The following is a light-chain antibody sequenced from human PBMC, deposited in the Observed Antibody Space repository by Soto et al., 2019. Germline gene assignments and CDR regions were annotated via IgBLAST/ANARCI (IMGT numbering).Light chain of an antibody. CDR1: QSISSSY. Sequence: ENVLTQSPGTLSLSPGERATLSCRASQSISSSYLAWYQQKPGQTPRLLIYHASIMATGIPDRFSGSGSGTDFTLTISRLEPEDFAVYYCQQYGDSLLTFGGGTKLEIK. CDR2: HAS. V-gene: IGKV3-20*01. J-gene: IGKJ4*01. CDR3: QQYGDSLLT.